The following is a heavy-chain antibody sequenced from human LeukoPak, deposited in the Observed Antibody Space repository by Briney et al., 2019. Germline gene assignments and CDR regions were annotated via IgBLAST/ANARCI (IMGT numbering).Heavy chain of an antibody. CDR2: IDHSGST. Sequence: KPSETLSLTCAVYGGSFTGYYWSWIRQPPGKGLEWIGEIDHSGSTNYNPSLNSRVTISVDTSKNQFSLELSSVTAVDTAVYYCASSNHFWSGYYLLDYWGQGTLVTVSS. D-gene: IGHD3-3*02. CDR1: GGSFTGYY. CDR3: ASSNHFWSGYYLLDY. J-gene: IGHJ4*02. V-gene: IGHV4-34*01.